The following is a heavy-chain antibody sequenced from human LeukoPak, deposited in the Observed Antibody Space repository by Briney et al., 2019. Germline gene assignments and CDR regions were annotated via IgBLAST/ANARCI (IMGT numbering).Heavy chain of an antibody. CDR1: GFTFSNYW. V-gene: IGHV3-7*03. Sequence: GGSLRLSCAASGFTFSNYWMSWVRQAPGKGLEWVANIKQDGSERNYVDSVKGRFTISRDNGKNSLYLQVISLRAEDTAVYYCARGWSGFEYWGQGTLVTVSS. D-gene: IGHD6-13*01. CDR3: ARGWSGFEY. J-gene: IGHJ4*02. CDR2: IKQDGSER.